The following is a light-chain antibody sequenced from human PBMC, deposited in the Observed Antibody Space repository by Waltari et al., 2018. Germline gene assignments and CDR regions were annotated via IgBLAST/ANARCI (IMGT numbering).Light chain of an antibody. Sequence: QTVVTQEPSLSVSPGGTVTLTCALSSGSLSSTSYATWYQQTPGQAPRKLVYKGSSRSYGVPDRFSGSILGNKAALTITGAQADDESDYYCSLYMGSGIWVFGGGTKLTVL. CDR3: SLYMGSGIWV. J-gene: IGLJ3*02. CDR2: KGS. V-gene: IGLV8-61*01. CDR1: SGSLSSTSY.